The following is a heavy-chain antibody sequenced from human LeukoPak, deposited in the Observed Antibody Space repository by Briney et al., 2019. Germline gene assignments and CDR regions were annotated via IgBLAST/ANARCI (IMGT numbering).Heavy chain of an antibody. CDR2: IYYSGST. J-gene: IGHJ4*02. D-gene: IGHD5-18*01. CDR3: ASSEDTAMTDFDY. Sequence: SETLSLTCTVSGGSISSSSYYWGWIRQPPGKGLEWIGSIYYSGSTYYNPSLKSRVTISVDTSKNQFSLKLSSVTAADTAVYYCASSEDTAMTDFDYWGQGTLVTVSS. V-gene: IGHV4-39*01. CDR1: GGSISSSSYY.